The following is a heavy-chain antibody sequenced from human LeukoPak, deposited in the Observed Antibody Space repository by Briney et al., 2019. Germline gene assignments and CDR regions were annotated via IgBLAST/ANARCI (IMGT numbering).Heavy chain of an antibody. Sequence: GGSLRLSCAASGFTFSDYSMNWVRQAPGKGLEWISYIMSSSSIIYYADSVKGRFTISRDNAKNSLYLQMNNLRAEDTAVYYCARDHNWSFDYWGPGTLVTVSS. CDR1: GFTFSDYS. CDR3: ARDHNWSFDY. D-gene: IGHD1-20*01. V-gene: IGHV3-48*01. J-gene: IGHJ4*02. CDR2: IMSSSSII.